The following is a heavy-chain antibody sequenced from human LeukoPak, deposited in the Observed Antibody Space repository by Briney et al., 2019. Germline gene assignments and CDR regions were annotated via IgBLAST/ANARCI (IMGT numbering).Heavy chain of an antibody. CDR2: ISGSGGST. CDR1: GFTFSSYA. Sequence: GGSLRLSCAASGFTFSSYAMSWVRQAPGKGLEWVSAISGSGGSTYYADSVKGRFTISRDNSKNTLYLQMNTLRAEDTAVYYCAPSVRSGGSYYFDYWGQGTLVTVSS. V-gene: IGHV3-23*01. D-gene: IGHD2-15*01. J-gene: IGHJ4*02. CDR3: APSVRSGGSYYFDY.